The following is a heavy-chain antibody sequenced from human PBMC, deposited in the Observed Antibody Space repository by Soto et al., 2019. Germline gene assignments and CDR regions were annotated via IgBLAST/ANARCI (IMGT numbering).Heavy chain of an antibody. J-gene: IGHJ4*02. V-gene: IGHV3-23*01. CDR1: GFTFSSYA. CDR3: AKGSTYYYDSSGYYETSYFDY. CDR2: ISGSGGST. D-gene: IGHD3-22*01. Sequence: PGGSLRLSCAASGFTFSSYAMSWVRQAPGKGLEWVSAISGSGGSTYYADSVKGRFTISRDNPKNTLYLQMNSLRAEDTAVYYCAKGSTYYYDSSGYYETSYFDYWGQGTLVTVSS.